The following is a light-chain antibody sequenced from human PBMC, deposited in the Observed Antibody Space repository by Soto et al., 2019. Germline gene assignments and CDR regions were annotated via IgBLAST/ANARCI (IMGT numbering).Light chain of an antibody. CDR1: QSLVYSDGNTY. V-gene: IGKV2-30*01. Sequence: DVVMTQSPLSLPVTLGQPASISCRSSQSLVYSDGNTYLNWFQQRPGQSPRRLIYKVSNRDSGVPGRIRGRWSGTYFPLKISRGEAEGVGVYFFMPGTHWAPAVGQGTKVEIK. CDR3: MPGTHWAPA. J-gene: IGKJ1*01. CDR2: KVS.